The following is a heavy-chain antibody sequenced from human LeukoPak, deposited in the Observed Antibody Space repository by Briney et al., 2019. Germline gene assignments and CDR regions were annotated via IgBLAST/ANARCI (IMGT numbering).Heavy chain of an antibody. J-gene: IGHJ4*02. CDR1: GFTSSSYA. CDR2: IRYDGSNK. D-gene: IGHD3/OR15-3a*01. Sequence: PGGSLRLSCAASGFTSSSYAMPWSPQAPAKGWRGVAFIRYDGSNKYYADSVKGRFTISRDNSKNTLYLQMNSLRAEDTAVYYCAKRHDLYYFDYWGQGTLVTVSS. V-gene: IGHV3-30*02. CDR3: AKRHDLYYFDY.